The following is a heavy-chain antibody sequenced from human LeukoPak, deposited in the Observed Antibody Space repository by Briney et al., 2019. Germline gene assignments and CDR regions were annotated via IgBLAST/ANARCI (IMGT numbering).Heavy chain of an antibody. Sequence: SETLSLTCTVSGGSISSYYWSWIRQPPGKGLEWIGYIYYSGSTNYNPSLKSRVTISVDTSKNQFSLKLGSVTAADTAVYYCARSSSRFGELFPYWGQGTLVTVSS. CDR3: ARSSSRFGELFPY. CDR2: IYYSGST. V-gene: IGHV4-59*01. CDR1: GGSISSYY. D-gene: IGHD3-10*01. J-gene: IGHJ4*02.